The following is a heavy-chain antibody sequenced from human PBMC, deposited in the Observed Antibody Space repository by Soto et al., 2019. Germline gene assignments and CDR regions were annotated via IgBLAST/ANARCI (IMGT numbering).Heavy chain of an antibody. D-gene: IGHD2-15*01. Sequence: PSDTLSLTCTVSGGSISIGGYYWSGILQHPGKGLEWIGYIYYSGSTYYNPSLKSRVTISVDTSKNQFSLKLSSVTAADTAVYYCARVSCSGGSCYSRANGPVDVWGQGTTVTVSS. CDR2: IYYSGST. CDR1: GGSISIGGYY. J-gene: IGHJ6*02. V-gene: IGHV4-31*03. CDR3: ARVSCSGGSCYSRANGPVDV.